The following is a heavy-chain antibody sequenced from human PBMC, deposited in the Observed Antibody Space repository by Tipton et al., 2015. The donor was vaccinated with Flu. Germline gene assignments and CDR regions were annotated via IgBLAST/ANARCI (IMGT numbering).Heavy chain of an antibody. CDR3: ARGSKVSTWHWSDP. Sequence: SLRLSCVVSGFIFSTYDMNWVRQAPGKGLEWVAVISYDGKNKHYANSVEGRFTVSRDNSRNTLYLQMNSLRPEDTALYYCARGSKVSTWHWSDPWGQGTLVTVSS. CDR2: ISYDGKNK. D-gene: IGHD5-18*01. J-gene: IGHJ5*02. CDR1: GFIFSTYD. V-gene: IGHV3-30*03.